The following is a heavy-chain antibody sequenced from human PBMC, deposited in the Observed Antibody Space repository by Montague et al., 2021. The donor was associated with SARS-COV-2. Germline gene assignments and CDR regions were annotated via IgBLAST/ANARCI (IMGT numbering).Heavy chain of an antibody. V-gene: IGHV4-4*02. D-gene: IGHD3-10*01. CDR3: AREPHYYGSGSYYGGFDY. CDR2: IYHSGST. CDR1: GGSISSSNW. Sequence: SETLSLTCAVSGGSISSSNWWSWVRQPPGKGLEWIEEIYHSGSTNYNPSLKSRVTISVDKSKNQFSLKLSSVTAADTAVYYCAREPHYYGSGSYYGGFDYWGQGTLVTVSS. J-gene: IGHJ4*02.